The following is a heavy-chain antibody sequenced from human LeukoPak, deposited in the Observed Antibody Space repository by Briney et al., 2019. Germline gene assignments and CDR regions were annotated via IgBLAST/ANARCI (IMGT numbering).Heavy chain of an antibody. Sequence: GGSLRLSCAASGFTFDDYTLHWVRQRPGKGLEWIALISWDGGSTYFADSVKGRFTISRDNAKNSLYLQMNSLRAEDTAVYYCARGYYYYYMDVWGKGTTVTVSS. V-gene: IGHV3-43*01. CDR2: ISWDGGST. J-gene: IGHJ6*03. CDR3: ARGYYYYYMDV. CDR1: GFTFDDYT.